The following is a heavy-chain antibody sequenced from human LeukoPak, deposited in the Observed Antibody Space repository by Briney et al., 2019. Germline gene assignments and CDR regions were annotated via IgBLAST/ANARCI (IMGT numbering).Heavy chain of an antibody. CDR2: INPNSGGT. V-gene: IGHV1-2*02. Sequence: ASVKVSCKASGYTFTGYYMHWVRQAPGQGLDWMGWINPNSGGTNYAQKFQGRVTMTRDTSISTAYMELSRLRSDDTAVYYCARGTYIRGYSYGNALDYWGQGTLVTVSS. J-gene: IGHJ4*02. CDR3: ARGTYIRGYSYGNALDY. D-gene: IGHD5-18*01. CDR1: GYTFTGYY.